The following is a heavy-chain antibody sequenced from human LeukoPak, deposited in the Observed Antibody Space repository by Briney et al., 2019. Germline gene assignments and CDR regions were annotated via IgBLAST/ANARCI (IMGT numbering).Heavy chain of an antibody. CDR2: IYYSGST. CDR3: ATHRPNVFSIGLAAFDI. J-gene: IGHJ3*02. D-gene: IGHD2/OR15-2a*01. Sequence: PSETLSLTCTVSGGSISSSSYYWGWLRQPPGKGLEWIGSIYYSGSTYYNPSLKSRVTISVDTSKNQFSLKLSSVTAADTAVYYCATHRPNVFSIGLAAFDIWGQGTMVTVSS. V-gene: IGHV4-39*01. CDR1: GGSISSSSYY.